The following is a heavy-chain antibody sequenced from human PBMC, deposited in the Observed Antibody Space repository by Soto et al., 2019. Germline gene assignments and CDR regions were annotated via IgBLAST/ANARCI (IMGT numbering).Heavy chain of an antibody. V-gene: IGHV1-18*01. CDR3: ARDRRLEMATINWFDP. Sequence: ASVKVSCKTSGYTFNTYGINWVRQAPGQGLELMGWISAYDGNTNYAQKLQGRVTMTTDTSTSTAYMELRSLRSDDTAVYYCARDRRLEMATINWFDPWGQGTLVTVSS. CDR1: GYTFNTYG. D-gene: IGHD5-12*01. CDR2: ISAYDGNT. J-gene: IGHJ5*02.